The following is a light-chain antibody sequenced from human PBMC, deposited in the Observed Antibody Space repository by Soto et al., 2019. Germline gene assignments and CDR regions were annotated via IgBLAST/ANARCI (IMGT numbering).Light chain of an antibody. CDR2: DAS. J-gene: IGKJ5*01. CDR3: QQRSNGGIT. V-gene: IGKV3-11*01. CDR1: QSVSSY. Sequence: EIVLTQSPATLSLSPGERVTLSCRASQSVSSYLAWYQQKPGQAPRLLIYDASNRATGIPARFSGSGSGTDFTLTISSLEPEDFAVYYCQQRSNGGITFGQGTRLEIK.